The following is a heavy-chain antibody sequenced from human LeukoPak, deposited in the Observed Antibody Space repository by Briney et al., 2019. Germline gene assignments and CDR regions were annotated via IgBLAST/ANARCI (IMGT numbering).Heavy chain of an antibody. Sequence: GGSLRLSCAVSDFTVSGTYFTWVRQAPGKGLEWVSIIYSGDYTYYADSVKGRFTISRDESTNTLYLQMNSLRADDTAVYYYASGSYYDTPIDSWGQGALLTVSS. D-gene: IGHD1-26*01. CDR2: IYSGDYT. V-gene: IGHV3-53*01. J-gene: IGHJ4*02. CDR1: DFTVSGTY. CDR3: ASGSYYDTPIDS.